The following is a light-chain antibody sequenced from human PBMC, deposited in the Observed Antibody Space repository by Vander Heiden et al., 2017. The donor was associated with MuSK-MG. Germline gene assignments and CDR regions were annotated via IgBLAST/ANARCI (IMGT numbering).Light chain of an antibody. CDR3: QQSNTNPIT. CDR2: STS. V-gene: IGKV1-39*01. Sequence: DIQMTQAQSFLSAPVGDRITITCRPNEDIDNYVNWYQQRPGQAPKLLIISTSPLQSGVPSRFSGSGSGTLFTLTISSLQPEDFAIYYCQQSNTNPITFGQGTKVEI. CDR1: EDIDNY. J-gene: IGKJ1*01.